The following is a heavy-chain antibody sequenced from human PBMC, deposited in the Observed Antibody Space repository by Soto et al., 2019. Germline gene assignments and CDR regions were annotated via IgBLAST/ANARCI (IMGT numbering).Heavy chain of an antibody. CDR1: GGTFSSYA. CDR3: ARRRDYYDSSGYYDLFFDY. D-gene: IGHD3-22*01. Sequence: QVQLVQSGAEVKKPGSSVKVSCTASGGTFSSYAISWVRQAPGQGLEWMGGLIPIFGTANYAQKFQGRVTMTADESTSTAYMELSSLRSEDTAVYYCARRRDYYDSSGYYDLFFDYWGQGNLVNVSS. J-gene: IGHJ4*02. CDR2: LIPIFGTA. V-gene: IGHV1-69*01.